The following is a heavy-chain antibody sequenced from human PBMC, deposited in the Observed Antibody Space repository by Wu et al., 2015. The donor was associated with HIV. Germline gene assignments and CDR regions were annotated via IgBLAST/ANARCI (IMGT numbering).Heavy chain of an antibody. CDR1: GYNFRDYS. D-gene: IGHD3-10*01. J-gene: IGHJ4*02. V-gene: IGHV1-2*02. CDR3: ARDDMLVWFGDLDY. CDR2: INPNSGGT. Sequence: VRLVQSGAVIKTPGSSVKISCRASGYNFRDYSIHWVRLIPDKGFEWMGWINPNSGGTNYAQQFQGRVTMTRDTSISTAYMEVSRLISEDTAVYYCARDDMLVWFGDLDYWGQGTLVTVSS.